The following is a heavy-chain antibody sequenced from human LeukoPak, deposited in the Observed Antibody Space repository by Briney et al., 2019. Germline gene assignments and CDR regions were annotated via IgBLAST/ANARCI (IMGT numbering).Heavy chain of an antibody. CDR2: INPNSGGT. CDR1: GYTVTGYY. J-gene: IGHJ4*02. Sequence: ASVKVSCKASGYTVTGYYMHWVRQAPGQGLEWMGWINPNSGGTNYAQKFQGRVTMTRDTSIRTAYMELSRLRSDDTAVYYCARDAGGGDTDYWGQGTLVTVSS. V-gene: IGHV1-2*02. CDR3: ARDAGGGDTDY. D-gene: IGHD3-16*01.